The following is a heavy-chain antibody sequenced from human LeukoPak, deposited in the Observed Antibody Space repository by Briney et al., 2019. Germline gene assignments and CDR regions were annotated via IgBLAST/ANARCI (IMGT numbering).Heavy chain of an antibody. Sequence: GGSLRLSCAASGFTFSNYWMSWVRQAPGKGLEWVANIKQDGNEKYYVDSVKGRFTISRDNTKNSLYLQMNSLRAEDTAVYYCARDSDGYGGNSDYWGQGTLVTVSS. D-gene: IGHD4-23*01. CDR2: IKQDGNEK. J-gene: IGHJ4*02. V-gene: IGHV3-7*01. CDR1: GFTFSNYW. CDR3: ARDSDGYGGNSDY.